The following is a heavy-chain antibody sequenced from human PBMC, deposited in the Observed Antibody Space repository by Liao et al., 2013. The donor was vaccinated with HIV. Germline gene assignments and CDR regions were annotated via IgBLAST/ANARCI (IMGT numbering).Heavy chain of an antibody. Sequence: QVQLQESGPGLVKPSETLSLTCTVSGGSISSYYWNWIRQPAGKGLEWIGRFYINGSPNYNPSLKSRVTMSVDTSKSQFSLKLTSLTAADTAVYYCARDTRGVPAVSDAFDIWGQGTMVTVSS. CDR2: FYINGSP. D-gene: IGHD2-2*01. J-gene: IGHJ3*02. CDR3: ARDTRGVPAVSDAFDI. CDR1: GGSISSYY. V-gene: IGHV4-4*07.